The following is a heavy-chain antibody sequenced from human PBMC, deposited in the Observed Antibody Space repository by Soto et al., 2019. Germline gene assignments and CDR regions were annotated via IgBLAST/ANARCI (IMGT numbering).Heavy chain of an antibody. V-gene: IGHV4-39*01. Sequence: SETLSLTCTVSGGSITSSSHYWGWIRQTPGKGLEWTGSIYYSGSTHYNPSLKSLVTVSGDSSKHQLSLEVYSVTATDTAVHYRARRSARRWHRFDYWCQGALVAASS. CDR3: ARRSARRWHRFDY. D-gene: IGHD1-26*01. CDR2: IYYSGST. J-gene: IGHJ4*02. CDR1: GGSITSSSHY.